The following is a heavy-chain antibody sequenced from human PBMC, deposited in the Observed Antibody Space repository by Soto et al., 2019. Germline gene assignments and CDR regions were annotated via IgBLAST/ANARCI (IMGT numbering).Heavy chain of an antibody. CDR1: GFNFGGYG. D-gene: IGHD1-26*01. V-gene: IGHV3-33*01. J-gene: IGHJ4*02. CDR3: VRDGVGATTYFGYFDS. CDR2: RRHDGSNT. Sequence: ESGGGVVQPGRSLRLSCAASGFNFGGYGMHWVRQAPGKGLEWVAIRRHDGSNTYYADSVRGRFTISRDNSKNTLYLQMNSLTVEDTAVYYCVRDGVGATTYFGYFDSWGQCTLITVSS.